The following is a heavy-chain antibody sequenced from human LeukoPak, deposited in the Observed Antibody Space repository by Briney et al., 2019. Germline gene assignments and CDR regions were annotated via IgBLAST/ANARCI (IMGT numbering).Heavy chain of an antibody. V-gene: IGHV4-34*01. D-gene: IGHD1-26*01. CDR2: INHSGST. CDR3: ARGPESGSYFAWFDP. CDR1: GGSLSNYY. J-gene: IGHJ5*02. Sequence: PSETLSLTCAVYGGSLSNYYWSWIRQPPGKGLEWIGEINHSGSTQYNPSLKSRVTISVDMSRNQFSLKVNSVTAADTAVYYCARGPESGSYFAWFDPWGQGTLLTVSS.